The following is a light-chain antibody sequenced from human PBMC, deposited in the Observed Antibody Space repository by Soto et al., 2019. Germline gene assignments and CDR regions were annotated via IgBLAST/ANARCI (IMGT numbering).Light chain of an antibody. V-gene: IGKV4-1*01. CDR2: WAS. CDR1: QSILKSSIKKNS. Sequence: DIVMTQSPDSLAVSLGERATIKCRSSQSILKSSIKKNSLAWYQQKPGQPPRLLIYWASTRDSGVPDRFSGSGSGTDFTLTITRLQAEDFAVYYCQQRSNWPFTFGPGTKVDIK. J-gene: IGKJ3*01. CDR3: QQRSNWPFT.